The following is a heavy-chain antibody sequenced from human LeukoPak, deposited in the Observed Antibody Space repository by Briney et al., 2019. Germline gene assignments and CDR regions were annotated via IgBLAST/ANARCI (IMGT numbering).Heavy chain of an antibody. Sequence: GGSLRLSCAASGFTFSDYCMSWIRQAPGKGLEWLSYISKNGKTIYYADSVKGRFTISRDNARKSVYLQMNSLRAEDTAVYYCATTGLLGDIPWGQGTLVTVSS. CDR1: GFTFSDYC. CDR3: ATTGLLGDIP. CDR2: ISKNGKTI. D-gene: IGHD2-21*01. V-gene: IGHV3-11*01. J-gene: IGHJ5*02.